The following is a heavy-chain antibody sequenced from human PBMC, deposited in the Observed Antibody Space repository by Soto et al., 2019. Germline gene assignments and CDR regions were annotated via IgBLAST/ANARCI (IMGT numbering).Heavy chain of an antibody. CDR1: GFSLSTRGLG. V-gene: IGHV2-5*02. J-gene: IGHJ4*02. Sequence: QITLKESGPALVKPTQTLTLTCTFSGFSLSTRGLGVAWIRQPPGKALEWLALIYWDDDKRYSPSLKSRLTITKDTSKNQVVLTMTNMDPVDTATDYCARLGGGYCDYWGQGTLVTVSS. CDR2: IYWDDDK. D-gene: IGHD3-16*01. CDR3: ARLGGGYCDY.